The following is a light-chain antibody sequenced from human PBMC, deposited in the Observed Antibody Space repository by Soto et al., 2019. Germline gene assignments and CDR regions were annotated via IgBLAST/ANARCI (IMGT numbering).Light chain of an antibody. CDR3: ETWYSNTHQV. CDR2: LDRSGSY. CDR1: SGHSTYI. J-gene: IGLJ3*02. V-gene: IGLV4-60*02. Sequence: QSVLTQSSSASASLGSSVKLTCILSSGHSTYIIAWHQQQPGKAPRFLMTLDRSGSYNRGSGVPDRFSGSSSGADRYLTISTLQHEDEGDYYCETWYSNTHQVFGGGTKLTVL.